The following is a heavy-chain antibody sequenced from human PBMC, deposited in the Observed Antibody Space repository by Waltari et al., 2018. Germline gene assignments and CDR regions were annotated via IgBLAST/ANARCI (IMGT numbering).Heavy chain of an antibody. CDR3: ARGGRAVRQQLDYYYYGLDV. CDR1: GYIFTNYF. Sequence: QVHLVQSGAEVKKPGASLNISCKSSGYIFTNYFIHWVRQAPGQGLEWMGVITPSGGGTTYAPKCQGRVILTRDTSTSTVFMELTRLTYDGTAVYFCARGGRAVRQQLDYYYYGLDVWGQGTTVSLSS. V-gene: IGHV1-46*01. CDR2: ITPSGGGT. D-gene: IGHD6-13*01. J-gene: IGHJ6*02.